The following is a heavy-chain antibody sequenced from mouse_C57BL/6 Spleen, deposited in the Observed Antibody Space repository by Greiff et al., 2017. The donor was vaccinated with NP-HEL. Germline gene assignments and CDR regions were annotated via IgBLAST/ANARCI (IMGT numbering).Heavy chain of an antibody. D-gene: IGHD1-1*01. J-gene: IGHJ2*01. CDR2: IHPDSGST. CDR3: AREYYYCSSPFDY. CDR1: GYTFTSYW. V-gene: IGHV1-64*01. Sequence: QVQLQQPGAGLVKPGASVKLSCTASGYTFTSYWMHWVKQRPGQGLEWIGMIHPDSGSTNYNEKFKSKATLTVDKSSSTAYMQLSSLTSEDSAVYYCAREYYYCSSPFDYWGQGTTLTVSS.